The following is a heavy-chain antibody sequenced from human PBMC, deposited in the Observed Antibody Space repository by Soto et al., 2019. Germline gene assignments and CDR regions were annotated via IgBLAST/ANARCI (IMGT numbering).Heavy chain of an antibody. V-gene: IGHV4-38-2*01. D-gene: IGHD3-10*01. J-gene: IGHJ4*02. Sequence: SETLSLTCGVSGYSISSGNYWGWIRQPPGKGLEWIGSIYYSGSTYYNPSLKSRVTISVDTSKNQFSLKLSSVTAADTAVYYCARQPYYGSGSYIHWGQGTLVTVSS. CDR1: GYSISSGNY. CDR2: IYYSGST. CDR3: ARQPYYGSGSYIH.